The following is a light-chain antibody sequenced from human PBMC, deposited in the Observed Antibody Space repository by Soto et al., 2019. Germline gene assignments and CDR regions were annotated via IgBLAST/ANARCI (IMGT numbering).Light chain of an antibody. CDR2: WAS. CDR1: QSILYSPNNKNY. J-gene: IGKJ1*01. Sequence: DIVMTQSPDSLAVSLGERATINCKSSQSILYSPNNKNYLAWYQQKPGQPPKLLIYWASTRESGVPDRFSGSGSGTEFTLTISSLQAEDVAVYYCQQYYDAPQNFRQGTKVEIK. CDR3: QQYYDAPQN. V-gene: IGKV4-1*01.